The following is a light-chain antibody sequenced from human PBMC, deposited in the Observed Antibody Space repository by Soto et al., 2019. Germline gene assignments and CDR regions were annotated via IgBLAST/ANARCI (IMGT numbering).Light chain of an antibody. Sequence: DIQMTQSPASLSASVGDRVTITCRASQGISTYLNWYQQKPGRVPKLLIYAASSLQSGVPSRISGSGSETDFTLTISSLQPEDFATYSCQQTYSTRWTFGQGTKV. J-gene: IGKJ1*01. CDR1: QGISTY. CDR3: QQTYSTRWT. CDR2: AAS. V-gene: IGKV1-39*01.